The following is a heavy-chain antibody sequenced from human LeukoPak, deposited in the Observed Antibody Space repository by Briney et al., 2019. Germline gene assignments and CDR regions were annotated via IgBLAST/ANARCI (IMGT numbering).Heavy chain of an antibody. D-gene: IGHD6-6*01. CDR3: ARTDYSSSSGPPAFDY. CDR2: IYYSGST. Sequence: PSETLSLTCTVSGGSISSYYWSWIRQPPGKGLEWIGYIYYSGSTNYNPSLKSRVTISVDTSKNQFSLKLSSVTAADTAMYYCARTDYSSSSGPPAFDYWGQGTLVTVSS. V-gene: IGHV4-59*08. J-gene: IGHJ4*02. CDR1: GGSISSYY.